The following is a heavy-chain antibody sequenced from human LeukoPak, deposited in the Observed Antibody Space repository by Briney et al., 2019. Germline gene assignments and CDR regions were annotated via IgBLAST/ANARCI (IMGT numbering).Heavy chain of an antibody. CDR3: ARSGSSGYYPTRGYYFDY. J-gene: IGHJ4*02. CDR2: IYHSGST. CDR1: GYSISSANY. D-gene: IGHD3-22*01. Sequence: SETLSLTCTVTGYSISSANYWAWIRQPPGKALEWIGSIYHSGSTYYNPPLKSRVTISVATSKNEFSLKLSSVTAADTAVYYCARSGSSGYYPTRGYYFDYWGQGTLVTVSS. V-gene: IGHV4-38-2*02.